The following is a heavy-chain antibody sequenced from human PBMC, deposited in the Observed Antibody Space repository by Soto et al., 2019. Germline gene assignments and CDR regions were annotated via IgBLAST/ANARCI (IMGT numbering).Heavy chain of an antibody. CDR1: GGSISSGGYS. V-gene: IGHV4-30-2*01. Sequence: QLQLQESGSGLVKPSQTLSLTCAVSGGSISSGGYSWSWIRQPPGKGLEWIGYIYHSGSTYYNPSLKRRVTISLDRSKKQFSLKLSSVTAAETAVYYCARGLTTVTTLDYCGQGTLVTVSS. CDR3: ARGLTTVTTLDY. D-gene: IGHD4-17*01. CDR2: IYHSGST. J-gene: IGHJ4*02.